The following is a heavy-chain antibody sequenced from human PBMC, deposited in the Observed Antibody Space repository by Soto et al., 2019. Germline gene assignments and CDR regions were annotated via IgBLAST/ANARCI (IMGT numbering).Heavy chain of an antibody. CDR3: ARSLEYCGVHCFTFDI. Sequence: EVQLLESGGGLVQPGGSLRLSCAASGFTFSSYAMSWVRQAPGKGLEWVSAFSGSGGSTHYADSVKGQFTISRDNSKNTLFLQMNSLRAEDTAVYYCARSLEYCGVHCFTFDIWGQGTMVTVSP. CDR1: GFTFSSYA. V-gene: IGHV3-23*01. CDR2: FSGSGGST. J-gene: IGHJ3*02. D-gene: IGHD2-21*02.